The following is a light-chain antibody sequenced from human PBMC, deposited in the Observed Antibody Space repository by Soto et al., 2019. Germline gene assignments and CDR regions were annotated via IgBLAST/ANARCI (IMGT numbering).Light chain of an antibody. CDR3: QQYNSYWT. Sequence: DIQMTQSPSTLSASVGDRVTITCRASQSISSWLAWYQQKPGKAPKLLIYDASSLESGVPSRFSGSGSGTEFTLTISSLKHDDFATYYCQQYNSYWTFGQGTKVHIK. V-gene: IGKV1-5*01. CDR1: QSISSW. CDR2: DAS. J-gene: IGKJ1*01.